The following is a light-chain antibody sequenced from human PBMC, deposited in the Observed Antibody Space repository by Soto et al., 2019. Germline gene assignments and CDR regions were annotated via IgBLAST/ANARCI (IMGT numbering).Light chain of an antibody. V-gene: IGLV2-23*01. CDR3: CSYAGSSTVV. CDR1: SSDVGSYNL. CDR2: EGS. Sequence: ALTQPASVSGSPGQSITISCTGTSSDVGSYNLVSWYQQHPGKAPKLMIYEGSKRPSGVSNRFSGSKSGNTASLTISGLQAEDEADYYCCSYAGSSTVVFGGGTQLTVL. J-gene: IGLJ2*01.